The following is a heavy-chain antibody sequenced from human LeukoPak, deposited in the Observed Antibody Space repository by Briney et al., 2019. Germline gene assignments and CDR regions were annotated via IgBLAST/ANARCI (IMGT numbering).Heavy chain of an antibody. J-gene: IGHJ4*02. Sequence: GGSLRLSCAASGFTFSSYAMSWVRQAPGKGLEWVSVIYSGGSTYYADSVKGRFTISRDNSKNTLYLQMNSLRAEDTAVYYCATPNSIWFGELFSFDYWGQGTLVTVSS. CDR1: GFTFSSYA. CDR3: ATPNSIWFGELFSFDY. D-gene: IGHD3-10*01. CDR2: IYSGGST. V-gene: IGHV3-23*03.